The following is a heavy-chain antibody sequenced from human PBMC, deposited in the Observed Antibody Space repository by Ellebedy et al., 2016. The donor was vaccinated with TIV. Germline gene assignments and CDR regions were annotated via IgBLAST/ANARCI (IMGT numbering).Heavy chain of an antibody. CDR1: GYTFTSYY. Sequence: AASVKVSCKASGYTFTSYYMHWVRQAPGQGLEWMGIINPSGGSTSYAQKFQGRVTMTRDTSTSTVYMELSSLRSEDTAVYYCARVNCSGGSCYSMATLYEAVTTRGGYFQHWGQGTLVTVSS. D-gene: IGHD2-15*01. CDR2: INPSGGST. CDR3: ARVNCSGGSCYSMATLYEAVTTRGGYFQH. J-gene: IGHJ1*01. V-gene: IGHV1-46*01.